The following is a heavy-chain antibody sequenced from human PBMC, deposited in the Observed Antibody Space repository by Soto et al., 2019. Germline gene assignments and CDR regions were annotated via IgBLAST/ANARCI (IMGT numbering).Heavy chain of an antibody. Sequence: LCGGSISSGDYYWSWIRQPPGKGLEWIGYIYYSGSTYYNPSLKSRVTISVDTSKNQFSLKLSSVTAADTAVYYCARAPMDYGGNSGSWFDPWGQGTLVTVSS. CDR1: GGSISSGDYY. V-gene: IGHV4-30-4*01. J-gene: IGHJ5*02. CDR3: ARAPMDYGGNSGSWFDP. D-gene: IGHD2-21*02. CDR2: IYYSGST.